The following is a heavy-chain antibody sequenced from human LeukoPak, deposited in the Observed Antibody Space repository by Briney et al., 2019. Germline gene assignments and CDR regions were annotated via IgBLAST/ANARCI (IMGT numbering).Heavy chain of an antibody. D-gene: IGHD3-10*01. CDR3: ARGGAKYYYGSGPYYYYMDV. CDR2: INPNSGNT. Sequence: GASVKVSCKASGYTFTSYYMHWVRQATGQGLEWMGWINPNSGNTGYAQKFQGRVTITRNTSISTAYMELSSLRSEDTAVYYCARGGAKYYYGSGPYYYYMDVWGKGTTVTVSS. V-gene: IGHV1-8*03. CDR1: GYTFTSYY. J-gene: IGHJ6*03.